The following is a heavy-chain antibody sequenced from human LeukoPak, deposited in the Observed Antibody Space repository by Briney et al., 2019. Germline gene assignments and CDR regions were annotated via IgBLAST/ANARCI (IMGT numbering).Heavy chain of an antibody. Sequence: PSETLSLTCTVSGGSISSSSRYWGWIRQPPGKGLEWIGSIYYSGSTYYNPSLKSRVTISVDTSKNQFSLKLNSVTAADTAVYYCARGLWFGELYGRYYYMDVWGKGTTVTVSS. D-gene: IGHD3-10*01. CDR3: ARGLWFGELYGRYYYMDV. CDR1: GGSISSSSRY. CDR2: IYYSGST. V-gene: IGHV4-39*07. J-gene: IGHJ6*03.